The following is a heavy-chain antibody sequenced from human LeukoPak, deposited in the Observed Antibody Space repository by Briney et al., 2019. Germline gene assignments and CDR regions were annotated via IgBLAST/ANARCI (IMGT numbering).Heavy chain of an antibody. CDR1: GFTVSSNY. Sequence: HPSETLSLTCTVSGFTVSSNYMSWVRQAPGKGLEWVSVIYSGGSTYYADSVKGRFTISRDNSKNTLYLQMNSLRAEDTAVYYCARDPQLKVTTYHRGAFDIWGQGTMVTVSS. CDR3: ARDPQLKVTTYHRGAFDI. D-gene: IGHD4-17*01. V-gene: IGHV3-66*01. CDR2: IYSGGST. J-gene: IGHJ3*02.